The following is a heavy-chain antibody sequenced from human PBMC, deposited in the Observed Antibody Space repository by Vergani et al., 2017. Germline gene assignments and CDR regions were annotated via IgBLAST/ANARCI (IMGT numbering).Heavy chain of an antibody. J-gene: IGHJ4*02. D-gene: IGHD3-3*01. CDR1: GGSISSGGYS. CDR2: IYHSGST. Sequence: QLQLQESGSGLVKPSQTLSLTCAVSGGSISSGGYSWSWIRQPPGKGLEWIGYIYHSGSTYYNPSLKSRVTISVDRSKNQFSLKLSSVTAADTAVYYCAKDPLPGGSYYDFWSGYYTGGYYFDYWGQGTLVTVSS. V-gene: IGHV4-30-2*01. CDR3: AKDPLPGGSYYDFWSGYYTGGYYFDY.